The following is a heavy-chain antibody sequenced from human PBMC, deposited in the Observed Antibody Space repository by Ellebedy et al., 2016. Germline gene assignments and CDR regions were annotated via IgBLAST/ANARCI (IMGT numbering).Heavy chain of an antibody. Sequence: ASVKVSCKASGYTFTGYFIHWVRQAPGQGLEWMGWINPNSGGTNYAQKFQGWVTMTRDTSISTAYMELSRLRSDDTAVYYCARGQYGSGTYYKGVTWFDPWGQGTLVTVSS. D-gene: IGHD3-10*01. V-gene: IGHV1-2*04. CDR1: GYTFTGYF. J-gene: IGHJ5*02. CDR2: INPNSGGT. CDR3: ARGQYGSGTYYKGVTWFDP.